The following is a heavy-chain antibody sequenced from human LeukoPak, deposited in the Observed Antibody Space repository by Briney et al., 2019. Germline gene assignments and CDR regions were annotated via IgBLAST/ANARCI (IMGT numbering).Heavy chain of an antibody. V-gene: IGHV1-69*01. CDR2: IIPIFGTA. D-gene: IGHD3-10*01. J-gene: IGHJ4*02. CDR3: AGNYYGSGSYPDY. CDR1: GGTFSSYA. Sequence: ASVKVSCKASGGTFSSYAISWVRQAPGQGLEWMGGIIPIFGTANYAQKFQGRVTITADESTSTAYMELSSLRSEDTAVYYCAGNYYGSGSYPDYWGQGTLVTFSS.